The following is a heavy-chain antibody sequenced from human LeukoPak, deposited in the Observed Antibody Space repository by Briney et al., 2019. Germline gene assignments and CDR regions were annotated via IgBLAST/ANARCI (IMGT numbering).Heavy chain of an antibody. CDR2: INPNSGGT. CDR1: GYTFTGYY. D-gene: IGHD2-2*01. Sequence: ASVKVSCKASGYTFTGYYMHWVRQAPGQGLEWMGWINPNSGGTNYAQKFQGRVTMTRDTSISTAYMELSRLRSDDTAVYYCAIGNLGYCSSTSCYLDYWGQGTLVTVSS. CDR3: AIGNLGYCSSTSCYLDY. V-gene: IGHV1-2*02. J-gene: IGHJ4*02.